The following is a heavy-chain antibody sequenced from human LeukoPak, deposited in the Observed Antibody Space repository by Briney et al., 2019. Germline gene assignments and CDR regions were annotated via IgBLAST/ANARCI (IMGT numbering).Heavy chain of an antibody. CDR1: GYTFTSYD. D-gene: IGHD3-3*01. J-gene: IGHJ4*02. Sequence: ASVNVACKASGYTFTSYDINWVRQATGQGLEWMGWMNPNSGNTGYAQKFQGRVTMTRNTSISTAYMELSSLRSEDTAVYYCARGRFLEWFPFDYWGQGTLVTVSS. CDR3: ARGRFLEWFPFDY. V-gene: IGHV1-8*01. CDR2: MNPNSGNT.